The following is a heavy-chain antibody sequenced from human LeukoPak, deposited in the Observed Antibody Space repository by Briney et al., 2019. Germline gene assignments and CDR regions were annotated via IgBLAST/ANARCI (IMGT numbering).Heavy chain of an antibody. D-gene: IGHD2-15*01. V-gene: IGHV4-31*03. CDR2: IYYSGST. CDR1: GGSISSGGYY. CDR3: VSGAATYYFDY. J-gene: IGHJ4*02. Sequence: SETLSLTCTVSGGSISSGGYYWSWIRQHPGKGLEWIGYIYYSGSTYYNPSLKSRVTISVDTSKNQFSLKLSSVTAADTAVYYCVSGAATYYFDYWGQGTLVTVSS.